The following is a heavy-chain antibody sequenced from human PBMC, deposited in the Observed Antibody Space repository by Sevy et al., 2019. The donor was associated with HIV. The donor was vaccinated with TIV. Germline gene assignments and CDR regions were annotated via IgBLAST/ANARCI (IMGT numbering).Heavy chain of an antibody. CDR2: IWYDGTIK. CDR1: VFTFSSYV. V-gene: IGHV3-33*08. D-gene: IGHD2-21*02. CDR3: ARGGGYCGGDCYSIDY. J-gene: IGHJ4*02. Sequence: GGSLRLSCAASVFTFSSYVMHWVRQAPGKGLEWVALIWYDGTIKYYADSVKGRFTISRDNSKDTLFLQMNSLTPEDTAVYYCARGGGYCGGDCYSIDYWGQGALVTVSS.